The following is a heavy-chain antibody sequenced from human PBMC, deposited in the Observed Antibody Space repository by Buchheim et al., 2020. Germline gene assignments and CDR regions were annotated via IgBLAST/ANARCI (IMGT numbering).Heavy chain of an antibody. CDR3: ARDRGRPDGFNI. V-gene: IGHV3-74*01. J-gene: IGHJ3*02. CDR1: GFTFSPFW. Sequence: EVQLVESGGGLVQPGGSLRLSCAASGFTFSPFWMHWVRQAPGKGLVWVSHINSDGSRIHYADSVKGRFTISRDNAKNTLYLQMNSLRVEDTAVYYCARDRGRPDGFNIWGQGT. D-gene: IGHD3-10*01. CDR2: INSDGSRI.